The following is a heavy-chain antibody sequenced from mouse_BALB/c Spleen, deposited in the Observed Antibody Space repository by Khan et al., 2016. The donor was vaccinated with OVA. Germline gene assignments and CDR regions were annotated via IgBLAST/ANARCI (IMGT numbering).Heavy chain of an antibody. D-gene: IGHD1-1*01. CDR2: INPSTGYT. J-gene: IGHJ3*01. V-gene: IGHV1-7*01. CDR3: ANHGSSSAWLTY. Sequence: QVQLQQSGAELAKPGASVKMSCKASGYTFTSYWMHWVKQRPGQGLEWIGYINPSTGYTEYNQRFKVKATLTADKSSSTAYMQLSSLTSEESAVYYCANHGSSSAWLTYWGQGTLVTVSA. CDR1: GYTFTSYW.